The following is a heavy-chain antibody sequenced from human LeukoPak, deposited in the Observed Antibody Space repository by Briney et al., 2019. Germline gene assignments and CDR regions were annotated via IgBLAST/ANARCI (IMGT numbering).Heavy chain of an antibody. CDR1: GGSISSGGYS. Sequence: SETLSLTCAVSGGSISSGGYSWSWIRQPPGKGLEWIGYIYHSGSTYYNPSLKSRVTISVDTSKNQFSLKLTSVTAADTAVYYCARDRLRLLPAFDIWGQGTMVTVSS. D-gene: IGHD6-19*01. CDR2: IYHSGST. CDR3: ARDRLRLLPAFDI. J-gene: IGHJ3*02. V-gene: IGHV4-30-2*01.